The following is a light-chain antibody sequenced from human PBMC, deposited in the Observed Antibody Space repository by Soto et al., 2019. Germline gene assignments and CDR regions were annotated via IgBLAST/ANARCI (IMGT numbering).Light chain of an antibody. V-gene: IGKV1-5*03. Sequence: DIQMTQSPATLSASVGDRVIITCRASQSISDWVAWYQQKPGKPPKFLIYRASSLQGGVPSRFSGSGSGTEFTLTISSLQPDDFATYYCQHYDNYLWTFGQGTNVESK. CDR1: QSISDW. J-gene: IGKJ1*01. CDR2: RAS. CDR3: QHYDNYLWT.